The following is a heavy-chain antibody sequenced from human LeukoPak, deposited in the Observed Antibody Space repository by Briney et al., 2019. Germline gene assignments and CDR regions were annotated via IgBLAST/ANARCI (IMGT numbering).Heavy chain of an antibody. D-gene: IGHD2-15*01. J-gene: IGHJ4*02. CDR3: AKQLGYCSDGSCYFPY. V-gene: IGHV3-23*01. CDR2: ISNNGGYT. CDR1: GFTFSTYW. Sequence: GGSLRLSCSASGFTFSTYWMSWVRQAPGKGLEWVSAISNNGGYTYYADSVQGRFTISRDNSKSALCLQMNSLRAEDTAVYYCAKQLGYCSDGSCYFPYWGQGTLVTVSS.